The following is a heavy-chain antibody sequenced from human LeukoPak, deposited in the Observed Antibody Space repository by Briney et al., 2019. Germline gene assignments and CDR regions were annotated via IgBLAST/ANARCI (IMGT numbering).Heavy chain of an antibody. Sequence: ASVKVSCKASGGTFSSYAISWVRQAPGQGLEWMGGIIPIFGTANYAQKFQGRVTITADKSTSTAYMELSSLRSEDTAVYYCARDRGHYGVDRGFDYWGQGTLVTVSS. D-gene: IGHD4-17*01. V-gene: IGHV1-69*06. CDR3: ARDRGHYGVDRGFDY. J-gene: IGHJ4*02. CDR2: IIPIFGTA. CDR1: GGTFSSYA.